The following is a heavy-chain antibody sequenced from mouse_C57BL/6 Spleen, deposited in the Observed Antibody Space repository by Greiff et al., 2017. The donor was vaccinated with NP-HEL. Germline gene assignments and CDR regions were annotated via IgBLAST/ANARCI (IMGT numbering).Heavy chain of an antibody. J-gene: IGHJ3*01. V-gene: IGHV1-80*01. CDR3: ALNYDYDPWFAY. Sequence: QVQLKESGAELVKPGASVKISCKASGYAFSSYWMNWVKQRPGKGLEWIGQIYPGDGDTNYNGKFKGKATLTSDKSSSTAYMQLSSLTSEDSAVYYCALNYDYDPWFAYWGQGTLVTVSA. CDR2: IYPGDGDT. D-gene: IGHD2-4*01. CDR1: GYAFSSYW.